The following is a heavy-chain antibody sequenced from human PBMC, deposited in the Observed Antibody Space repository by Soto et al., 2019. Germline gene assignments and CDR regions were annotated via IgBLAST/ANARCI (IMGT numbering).Heavy chain of an antibody. CDR2: ISWNSGSI. CDR1: GFTFDDYA. V-gene: IGHV3-9*01. J-gene: IGHJ4*02. Sequence: GGSLRLSCAASGFTFDDYAMHWVRQAPGKGLEWVSGISWNSGSIGYADSVKGRFTISRDNAKNSLYLQMNNLRAEDTALYYCAKDKFPYSSSWYYDYWGQGTLVTVSS. CDR3: AKDKFPYSSSWYYDY. D-gene: IGHD6-13*01.